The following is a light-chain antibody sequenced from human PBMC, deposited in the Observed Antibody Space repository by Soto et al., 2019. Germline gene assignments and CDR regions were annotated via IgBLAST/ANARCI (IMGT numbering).Light chain of an antibody. Sequence: PDSVSGSPGQSITISCTGTSSDVGGYNFVSWYQQHPDKAPKLMIYDVTNRPSGVSNRFSGSKSGNTASLTISGLQAEDEADYYCSSYTSISTYVFGTGTKVTVL. CDR2: DVT. V-gene: IGLV2-14*01. J-gene: IGLJ1*01. CDR1: SSDVGGYNF. CDR3: SSYTSISTYV.